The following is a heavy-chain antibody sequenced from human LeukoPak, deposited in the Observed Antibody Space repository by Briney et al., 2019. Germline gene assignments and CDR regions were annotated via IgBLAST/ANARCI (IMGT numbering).Heavy chain of an antibody. J-gene: IGHJ4*02. CDR3: AKVFDTSGYYFFFDD. D-gene: IGHD3-22*01. V-gene: IGHV3-23*01. Sequence: GGSLRLSCEASGFTFSNYGMNWVRQAPGKGLEWVSSIRIRSDATHYADSVQGRFTISRDDSKNMVYLQMNSLRAEDTALYYCAKVFDTSGYYFFFDDWGQGTLVTVSS. CDR1: GFTFSNYG. CDR2: IRIRSDAT.